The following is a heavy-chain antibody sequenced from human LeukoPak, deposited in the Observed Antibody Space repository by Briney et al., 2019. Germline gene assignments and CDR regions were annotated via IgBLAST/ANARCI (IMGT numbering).Heavy chain of an antibody. CDR1: GYTFTSYD. D-gene: IGHD6-13*01. Sequence: ASVKVSCKASGYTFTSYDTNWVRQATGQGLEWMGWMNPNSGNTGYAQKFQGRVTMTRNTSISTAYMELSSLRSEDTAVYYCARGPGWEQKLVSGTEMVYWGQGTLVAVSS. CDR2: MNPNSGNT. J-gene: IGHJ4*02. V-gene: IGHV1-8*01. CDR3: ARGPGWEQKLVSGTEMVY.